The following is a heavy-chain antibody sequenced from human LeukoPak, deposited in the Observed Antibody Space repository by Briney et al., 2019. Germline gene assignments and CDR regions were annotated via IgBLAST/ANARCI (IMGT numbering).Heavy chain of an antibody. V-gene: IGHV4-34*01. J-gene: IGHJ4*02. CDR2: INHSGST. Sequence: SETLSLTCAVYGGSFSGYYWSWIRQPPGKGLEWIGEINHSGSTNYNPSLKSRVTISVDTSKNQFSLNLSSVTAADTAVYYCARSRTGIVGATTNDYWGQGTLVTVSS. CDR1: GGSFSGYY. CDR3: ARSRTGIVGATTNDY. D-gene: IGHD1-26*01.